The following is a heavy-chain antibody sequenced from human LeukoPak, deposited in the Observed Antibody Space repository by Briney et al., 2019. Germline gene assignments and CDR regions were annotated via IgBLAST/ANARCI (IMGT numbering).Heavy chain of an antibody. V-gene: IGHV1-69*01. Sequence: ASVKVSCKASGGTFSSYAISWVRQAPGQGLEWMGGIIPIFGTANYAQKFQGRVTITADESTSTAYMELSSLRSEDTAVYYCVHDSSGLHFDYWGQGTLVTVSS. CDR1: GGTFSSYA. CDR2: IIPIFGTA. J-gene: IGHJ4*02. CDR3: VHDSSGLHFDY. D-gene: IGHD3-22*01.